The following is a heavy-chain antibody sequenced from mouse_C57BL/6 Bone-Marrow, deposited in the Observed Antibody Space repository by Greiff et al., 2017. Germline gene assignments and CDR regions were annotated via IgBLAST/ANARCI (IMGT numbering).Heavy chain of an antibody. CDR1: GYTFTSYW. Sequence: QVQLKQSGAELVKPGASVKLSCKASGYTFTSYWMQWVKQRPGQGLEWIGEIDPSDSYTNYNQKFKGKATLTVDTSSSTAYMQLSSLTSEDSAVYYCARSGGFAYWGQGTLVTVSA. CDR3: ARSGGFAY. CDR2: IDPSDSYT. V-gene: IGHV1-50*01. J-gene: IGHJ3*01.